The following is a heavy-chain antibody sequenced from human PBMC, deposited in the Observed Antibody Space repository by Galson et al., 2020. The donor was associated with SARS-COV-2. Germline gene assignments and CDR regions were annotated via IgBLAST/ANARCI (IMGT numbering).Heavy chain of an antibody. V-gene: IGHV5-51*01. Sequence: GESLKISCQASGLTFTDHWIGWVRQMPGRGLEWLGIIFPEDSDTKYSQSLQGQVTMSADKSTGTAYLQWTSLRASDTAMYYCARRHRTETSHMIIGPAEHFDLWGQGTLMSVAP. CDR1: GLTFTDHW. J-gene: IGHJ4*02. D-gene: IGHD3-3*02. CDR3: ARRHRTETSHMIIGPAEHFDL. CDR2: IFPEDSDT.